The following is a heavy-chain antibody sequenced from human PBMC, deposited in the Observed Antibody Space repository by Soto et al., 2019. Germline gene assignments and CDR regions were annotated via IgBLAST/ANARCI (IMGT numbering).Heavy chain of an antibody. Sequence: PSETLSLTCTVSGGSISSSSYYWGWIRQPPGKGLEWIGSIYYSGNTYYNPSLKSRVTISVDTSKNQFSLKLSSVTAADTAVYYCASLGGGRGSYYGAFWDFDYWGQGTLVTVSS. CDR2: IYYSGNT. D-gene: IGHD1-26*01. CDR1: GGSISSSSYY. CDR3: ASLGGGRGSYYGAFWDFDY. V-gene: IGHV4-39*01. J-gene: IGHJ4*02.